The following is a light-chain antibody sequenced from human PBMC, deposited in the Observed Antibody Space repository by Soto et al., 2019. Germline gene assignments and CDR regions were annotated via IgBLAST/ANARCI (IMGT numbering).Light chain of an antibody. CDR3: QQYNTYWT. CDR2: DVS. V-gene: IGKV1-5*01. CDR1: QSISKW. J-gene: IGKJ1*01. Sequence: DIQMTQSPSTMTESIADRVTMTCRASQSISKWLAWYQQKPGKAPKLLIYDVSSLKSGVPLRFSGSGSGTEFTLTISSLQPEDFATYYCQQYNTYWTVGQGNKVDIK.